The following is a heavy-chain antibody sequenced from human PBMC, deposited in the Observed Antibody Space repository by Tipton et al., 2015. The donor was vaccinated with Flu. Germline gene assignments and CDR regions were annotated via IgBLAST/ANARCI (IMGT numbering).Heavy chain of an antibody. V-gene: IGHV3-30*02. CDR3: AKGDSTSPFDY. D-gene: IGHD6-6*01. J-gene: IGHJ4*02. CDR1: GFSFSSYG. Sequence: GSLRLSCAASGFSFSSYGMHWVRQAPGKGLEWVAFIRYDGSKKYYADSVKGRFTISRDNSKNTLDLQMSSLRAEDTAVYYCAKGDSTSPFDYWGQGTLVTVSS. CDR2: IRYDGSKK.